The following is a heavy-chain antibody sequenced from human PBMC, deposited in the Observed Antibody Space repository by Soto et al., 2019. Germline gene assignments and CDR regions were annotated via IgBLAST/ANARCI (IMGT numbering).Heavy chain of an antibody. D-gene: IGHD2-21*02. Sequence: QVQLVQSGAEVKKPGASVKVSCKASGYTFTSYGISWVRQAPGQGLEWMGWISAYNGNTNYAQKLQGRVTMTTDTSTCTAYMERRSLRSDYPAVYYCAPAYCGGDCYSWDFDYWGQGTLVTVSS. CDR3: APAYCGGDCYSWDFDY. CDR1: GYTFTSYG. CDR2: ISAYNGNT. J-gene: IGHJ4*02. V-gene: IGHV1-18*01.